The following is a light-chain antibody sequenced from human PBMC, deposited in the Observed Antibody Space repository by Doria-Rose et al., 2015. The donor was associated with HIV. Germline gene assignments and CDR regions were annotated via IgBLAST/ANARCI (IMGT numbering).Light chain of an antibody. CDR3: QQTYTSPST. CDR2: GSF. V-gene: IGKV1-39*01. Sequence: VGGSVTITCRASHSINSYLNWYQQKPGKAPNLLIYGSFSMQGGVPSRFSGSGSGTEYTLTISNLQPEDFATYYCQQTYTSPSTFGQGTKIEIK. CDR1: HSINSY. J-gene: IGKJ1*01.